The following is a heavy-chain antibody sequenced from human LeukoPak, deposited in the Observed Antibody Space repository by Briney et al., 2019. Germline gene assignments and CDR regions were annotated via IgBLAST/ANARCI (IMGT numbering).Heavy chain of an antibody. CDR3: AKDTDSDYYDSSGYNY. Sequence: GGSLRLSCEASGFTFSIFPMHWVRQAPGKGLEWVALISSGSEKYYADSVKGRFTISRDNSKNTLYLQMNSLRAEDTAVYYCAKDTDSDYYDSSGYNYWGQGTLVTVSS. CDR2: ISSGSEK. V-gene: IGHV3-30*04. CDR1: GFTFSIFP. J-gene: IGHJ4*02. D-gene: IGHD3-22*01.